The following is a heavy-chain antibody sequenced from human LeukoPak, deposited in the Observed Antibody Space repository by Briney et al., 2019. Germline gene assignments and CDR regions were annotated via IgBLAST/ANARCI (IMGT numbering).Heavy chain of an antibody. J-gene: IGHJ5*02. CDR3: ARQEYCSGGSCYTWFDP. V-gene: IGHV5-51*01. CDR2: IYPADSDI. CDR1: GYSINNYW. Sequence: GESLKISCKGSGYSINNYWTGWVRQMPGKGLEWMGIIYPADSDIRYSPSFQGQVTISADKSNSTAYLQWSSLKASDTAIYYCARQEYCSGGSCYTWFDPWGQGTLVIVSS. D-gene: IGHD2-15*01.